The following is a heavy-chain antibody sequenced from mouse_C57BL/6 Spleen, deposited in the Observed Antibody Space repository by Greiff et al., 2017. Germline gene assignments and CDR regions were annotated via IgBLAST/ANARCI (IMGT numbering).Heavy chain of an antibody. D-gene: IGHD2-4*01. CDR1: GYTFTSYW. Sequence: VQLQQSGAELVMPGASVKLSCKASGYTFTSYWMHWVKQRPGQGLEWIGEIDPSDSYTNYNQKFKGKSTLTVDKSSSTAYMQLSSLTSEDSAVYYCARRDYDYDGPHFDYWGQGTTRTVSS. J-gene: IGHJ2*01. CDR3: ARRDYDYDGPHFDY. V-gene: IGHV1-69*01. CDR2: IDPSDSYT.